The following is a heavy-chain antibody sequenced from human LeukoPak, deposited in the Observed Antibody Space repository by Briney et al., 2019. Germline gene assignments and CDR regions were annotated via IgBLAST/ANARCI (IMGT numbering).Heavy chain of an antibody. J-gene: IGHJ5*02. CDR1: GFSFSDYY. Sequence: KSGGSLRLSCAASGFSFSDYYMSWIRQAPGEGLEWLSYINIGGTNTHYADSVKGRFTISRDNAKKSLYLELTNLRAEDTAVYYCATDGAGFDTWGQGVLVTVSS. CDR2: INIGGTNT. V-gene: IGHV3-11*01. CDR3: ATDGAGFDT.